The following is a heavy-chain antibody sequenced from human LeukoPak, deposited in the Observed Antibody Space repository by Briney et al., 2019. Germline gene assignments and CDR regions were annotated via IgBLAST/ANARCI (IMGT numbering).Heavy chain of an antibody. CDR1: GYTFTSYG. J-gene: IGHJ5*02. Sequence: GASVKVSCKASGYTFTSYGISWVRQAPGQGLEWMGWISAYNGNTNYAQKLQGRVTMTTDTSTSTAYMELRSLRSDDTAVYYCATAWGITMVRGANWFDPWGQGTLVTVSS. CDR2: ISAYNGNT. CDR3: ATAWGITMVRGANWFDP. V-gene: IGHV1-18*01. D-gene: IGHD3-10*01.